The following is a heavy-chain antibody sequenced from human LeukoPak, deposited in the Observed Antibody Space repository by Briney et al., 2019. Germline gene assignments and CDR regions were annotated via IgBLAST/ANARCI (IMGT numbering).Heavy chain of an antibody. CDR3: AREDYDILTGYYLFDY. CDR1: GFTFSSYA. J-gene: IGHJ4*02. V-gene: IGHV3-30-3*01. CDR2: ISYDGSNK. D-gene: IGHD3-9*01. Sequence: PGGSLRLSCAASGFTFSSYAMSWVRQAPGKGLEWVAVISYDGSNKYYADSVKGRFTISRDNSKNTLYLQMNSLRAEDTAVYYCAREDYDILTGYYLFDYWGQGTLVTVSS.